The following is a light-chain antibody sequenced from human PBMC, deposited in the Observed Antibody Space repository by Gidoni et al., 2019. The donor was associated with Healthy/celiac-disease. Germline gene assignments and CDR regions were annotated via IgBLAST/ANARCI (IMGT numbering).Light chain of an antibody. V-gene: IGLV3-19*01. CDR1: SLRSYY. CDR3: NSRDSSGNHP. Sequence: SSELTQDPAVSVALGQTVRITCQGDSLRSYYASWYQKKPGQAPVLVIYGKNNRPSGIPDPFSGSSSGNTASLTITGAQAEDEADYYCNSRDSSGNHPFGGGTKLTVL. CDR2: GKN. J-gene: IGLJ2*01.